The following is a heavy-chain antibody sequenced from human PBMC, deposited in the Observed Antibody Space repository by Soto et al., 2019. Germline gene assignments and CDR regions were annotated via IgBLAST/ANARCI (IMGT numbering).Heavy chain of an antibody. J-gene: IGHJ4*02. CDR2: IFSNDEK. V-gene: IGHV2-26*01. CDR1: GFSLSNARMG. D-gene: IGHD3-9*01. CDR3: ARILNPNQYYDILTGYWDY. Sequence: VFSKESGPVLVNPTETLTLTCTVSGFSLSNARMGVSWIRQPPGKALEWLAHIFSNDEKSYSTSLKSRLTISKDTSKSQVVLTMTNMDPVDTATYYCARILNPNQYYDILTGYWDYWGQGTLVTVSS.